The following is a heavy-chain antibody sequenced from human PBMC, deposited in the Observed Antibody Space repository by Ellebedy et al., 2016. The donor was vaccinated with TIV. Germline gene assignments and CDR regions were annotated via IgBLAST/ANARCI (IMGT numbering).Heavy chain of an antibody. CDR1: GGTFSSYA. Sequence: SVKVSXXASGGTFSSYAISWVRQAPGQGLEWMGGIIPIFGTANYAQKFQGRVTITADESTSTAYMELSSLRSEDTAVYYCAGGGSYYEMRIWGQGTLVTVSS. D-gene: IGHD1-26*01. CDR3: AGGGSYYEMRI. CDR2: IIPIFGTA. J-gene: IGHJ4*02. V-gene: IGHV1-69*13.